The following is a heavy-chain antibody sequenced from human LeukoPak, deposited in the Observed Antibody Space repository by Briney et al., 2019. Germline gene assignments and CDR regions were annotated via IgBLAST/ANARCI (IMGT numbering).Heavy chain of an antibody. CDR2: ISGSGGNT. V-gene: IGHV3-23*01. CDR3: AKDLITMIVVVTFGPFDY. CDR1: GFTFSSYA. D-gene: IGHD3-22*01. Sequence: GGSLRLSCAASGFTFSSYAMSWVRQAPGKGLEWVSAISGSGGNTYYADSVKGRFTISRDNSKNTLYLQMNSLRAEDTAVYYCAKDLITMIVVVTFGPFDYWGQGTLVTVSS. J-gene: IGHJ4*02.